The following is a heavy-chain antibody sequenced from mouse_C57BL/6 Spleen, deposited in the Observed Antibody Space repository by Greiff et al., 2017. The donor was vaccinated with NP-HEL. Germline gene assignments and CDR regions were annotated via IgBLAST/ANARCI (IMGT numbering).Heavy chain of an antibody. CDR2: ISDGGSYT. Sequence: EVHLVESGGGLVKPGGSLKLSCAASGFTFSSYAMSWVRQTPEKRLEWVATISDGGSYTYYPDNVKGRFTISRDNAKNNLYLQMSHLKSEDTAMYYCAREEGLRYDYWGQGTTLTVSS. J-gene: IGHJ2*01. CDR3: AREEGLRYDY. CDR1: GFTFSSYA. V-gene: IGHV5-4*01. D-gene: IGHD1-1*01.